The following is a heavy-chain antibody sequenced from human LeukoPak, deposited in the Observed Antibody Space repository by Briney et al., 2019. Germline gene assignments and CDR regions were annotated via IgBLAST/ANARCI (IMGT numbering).Heavy chain of an antibody. D-gene: IGHD6-19*01. Sequence: QILSLTCAISGDSVSSNSAAWNWIRQSPSRGLEWLGRTYYRSKWYNDYAVSVKSRITINPDTSKNQFSLQLNSVTPEDTAVYYCARGGSSGWSDAFDIWGQGTMVTVSS. CDR3: ARGGSSGWSDAFDI. CDR2: TYYRSKWYN. J-gene: IGHJ3*02. V-gene: IGHV6-1*01. CDR1: GDSVSSNSAA.